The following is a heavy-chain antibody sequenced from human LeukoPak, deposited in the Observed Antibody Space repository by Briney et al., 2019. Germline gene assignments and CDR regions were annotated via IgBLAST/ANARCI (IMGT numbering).Heavy chain of an antibody. D-gene: IGHD6-19*01. V-gene: IGHV3-30*02. CDR1: GSTFSSYG. CDR2: IGYDGSNK. J-gene: IGHJ4*02. CDR3: AKAPSGWYGY. Sequence: GGSLRLSCAASGSTFSSYGIHWVRQAPGKGLEWVTFIGYDGSNKLYADSVKGRFTISRDNSKNTVYLQMNSLRAEDTAVYYCAKAPSGWYGYWGQGTLVIVSS.